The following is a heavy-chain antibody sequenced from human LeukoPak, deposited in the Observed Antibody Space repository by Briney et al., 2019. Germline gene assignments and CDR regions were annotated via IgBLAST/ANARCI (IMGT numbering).Heavy chain of an antibody. CDR3: ARTRYCSGGSCYRAAFDI. D-gene: IGHD2-15*01. Sequence: ASVKVSCKASGYTFTGYYMHWVRQAPGQGLEWMGWINPNSGGTNYAQKFQGRVTMTRDTSISTAYMELSRLRSDDTAVYYCARTRYCSGGSCYRAAFDIWGQGTMVTVSS. CDR1: GYTFTGYY. J-gene: IGHJ3*02. CDR2: INPNSGGT. V-gene: IGHV1-2*02.